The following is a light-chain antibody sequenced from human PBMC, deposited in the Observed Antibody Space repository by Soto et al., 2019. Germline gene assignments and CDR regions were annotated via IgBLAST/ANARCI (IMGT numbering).Light chain of an antibody. V-gene: IGKV1-9*01. CDR2: AAS. Sequence: DVQLTQSPSFLSASVGDRVTITCRASQGISLYLAWYQQKPGKAPKLLIYAASTLQSGVPSSVSGSGSATEFTLAIISLQPEDCAAYAFQQLKSSPLTFGGGTKVEIK. CDR3: QQLKSSPLT. CDR1: QGISLY. J-gene: IGKJ4*01.